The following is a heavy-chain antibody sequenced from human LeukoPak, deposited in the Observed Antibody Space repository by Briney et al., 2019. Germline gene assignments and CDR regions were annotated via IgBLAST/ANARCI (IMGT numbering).Heavy chain of an antibody. V-gene: IGHV1-2*02. D-gene: IGHD5-18*01. CDR1: GYTFTGYY. Sequence: ASVKVSCKASGYTFTGYYMHWVRQAPGQGLEWMGWINPNSGGTNYAQKFQGRVTMTRDTSISTAYMELSRLRSDDTAVYYCAREAQLWYAFDIWGQGTMVTVSS. J-gene: IGHJ3*02. CDR2: INPNSGGT. CDR3: AREAQLWYAFDI.